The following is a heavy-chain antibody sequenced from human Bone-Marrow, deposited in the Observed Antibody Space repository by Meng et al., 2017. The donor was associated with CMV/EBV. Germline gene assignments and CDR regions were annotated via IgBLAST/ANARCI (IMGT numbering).Heavy chain of an antibody. CDR2: IRYDGSNK. D-gene: IGHD3-3*01. CDR1: GFSFQKYA. V-gene: IGHV3-30*02. CDR3: AKGMRSGYRIFCLDY. J-gene: IGHJ4*02. Sequence: GGSLRLSCVASGFSFQKYAMYWVRQAPSKGLEWVAFIRYDGSNKYYADSVKGRFTISRDNSKNTLYLQMNSLRAEDTAVYYCAKGMRSGYRIFCLDYWGQGTLVTVS.